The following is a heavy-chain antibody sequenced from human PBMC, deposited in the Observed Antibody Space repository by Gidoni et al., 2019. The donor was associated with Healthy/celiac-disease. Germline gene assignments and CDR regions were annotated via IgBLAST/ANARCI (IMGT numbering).Heavy chain of an antibody. D-gene: IGHD6-13*01. V-gene: IGHV1-69*01. CDR2: IIPIFGTA. Sequence: QVQLVQSGAEVKKPGSSVKVSCKASGGTFSSYAISWVRQAPGQGLEWMGGIIPIFGTANYAQKFQGRVTITADESTSTAYMELSSLRSEDTAVYYCARADYSAAARRPSPGTFDYWGQGTLVTVSS. CDR3: ARADYSAAARRPSPGTFDY. CDR1: GGTFSSYA. J-gene: IGHJ4*02.